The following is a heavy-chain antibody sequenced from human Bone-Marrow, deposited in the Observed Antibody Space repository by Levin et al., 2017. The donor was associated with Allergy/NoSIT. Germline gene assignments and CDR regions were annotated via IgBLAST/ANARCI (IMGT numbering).Heavy chain of an antibody. CDR3: ATDFPRGLEFILDV. V-gene: IGHV1-24*01. CDR2: FDPQRGDT. CDR1: GNTLTEFS. D-gene: IGHD1-1*01. J-gene: IGHJ6*02. Sequence: GESLKISCKFFGNTLTEFSIHWVRLGPGKGLEWVGRFDPQRGDTIYAQKFQGRVTMAEDTSPDTAYMELSSLTSGDTAVYYCATDFPRGLEFILDVWGQGTPVTVSS.